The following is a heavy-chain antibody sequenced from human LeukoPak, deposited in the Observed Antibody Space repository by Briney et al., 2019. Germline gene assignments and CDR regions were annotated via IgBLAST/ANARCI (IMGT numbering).Heavy chain of an antibody. D-gene: IGHD3-10*01. CDR3: TRSDGGELLYYSYFVY. CDR1: GGSISSYY. Sequence: SETLSLTCTVSGGSISSYYWNWIRQPPGKGLEWIGCISHSGSTNYNPGHKRRVTISVDRSKNQFSLKLSSVTAADTAVYYCTRSDGGELLYYSYFVYWGQGTLVTVSS. CDR2: ISHSGST. V-gene: IGHV4-59*01. J-gene: IGHJ4*02.